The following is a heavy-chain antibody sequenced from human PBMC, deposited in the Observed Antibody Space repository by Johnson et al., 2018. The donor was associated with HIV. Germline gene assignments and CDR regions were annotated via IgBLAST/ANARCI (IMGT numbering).Heavy chain of an antibody. CDR2: ISYDGSTK. Sequence: VQLVESGGGVVQPGRSLRLSCAASGFTFSSYGMHWVRQAPGKGLEWVAVISYDGSTKYYADSVKGRFPISRDNSKNTLYLQMNSLRAEDTAMYYCARVSSIAALWDAFDIWGQGTMVTVSS. D-gene: IGHD6-6*01. CDR1: GFTFSSYG. CDR3: ARVSSIAALWDAFDI. V-gene: IGHV3-30*03. J-gene: IGHJ3*02.